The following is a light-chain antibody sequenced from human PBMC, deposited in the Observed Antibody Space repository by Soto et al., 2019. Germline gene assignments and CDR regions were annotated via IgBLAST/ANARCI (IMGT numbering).Light chain of an antibody. Sequence: QSXLTQPPSVXGXXXXXVXXXXTGSSSNIGAGYDVHWYQQLPGTAPKLLIYGNSNRPSGVPDRFSGSKSGTSASLAITGLQAEDEADYYCQSYDSSLSGRVVFGGGTKLTVL. V-gene: IGLV1-40*01. J-gene: IGLJ2*01. CDR3: QSYDSSLSGRVV. CDR1: SSNIGAGYD. CDR2: GNS.